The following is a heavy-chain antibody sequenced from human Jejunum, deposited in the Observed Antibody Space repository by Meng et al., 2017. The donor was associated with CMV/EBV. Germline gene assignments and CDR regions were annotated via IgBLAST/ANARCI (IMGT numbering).Heavy chain of an antibody. CDR2: IRGDDST. D-gene: IGHD4-11*01. V-gene: IGHV3-53*01. CDR3: ARACRQVSNCYLDS. Sequence: ATSGCSVSTNYMSWVRQAPGKGLEWVSFIRGDDSTSYTDSVQGRFTISRDNSKNTVYLQMNSLRAEDTAVYYCARACRQVSNCYLDSWGQGILVTVSS. CDR1: GCSVSTNY. J-gene: IGHJ4*02.